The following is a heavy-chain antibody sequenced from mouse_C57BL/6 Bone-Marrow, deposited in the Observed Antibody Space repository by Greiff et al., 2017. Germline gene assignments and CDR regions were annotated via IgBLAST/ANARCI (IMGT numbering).Heavy chain of an antibody. D-gene: IGHD2-4*01. CDR3: ATPYYEGFAY. J-gene: IGHJ3*01. Sequence: EVQVVESGPGLVKPSQSLSLTCSVTGYSITSGYYWNWIRQFPGNKLEWMGYISYDGSNNYNPSLKNRISITRDTSKNQFFLKLNSVTTEDTATYYCATPYYEGFAYWGQGTLVTVSA. CDR1: GYSITSGYY. V-gene: IGHV3-6*01. CDR2: ISYDGSN.